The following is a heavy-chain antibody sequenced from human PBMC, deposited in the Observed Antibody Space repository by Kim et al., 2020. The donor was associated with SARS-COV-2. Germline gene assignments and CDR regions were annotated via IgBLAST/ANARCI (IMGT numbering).Heavy chain of an antibody. J-gene: IGHJ4*02. CDR3: ARGCGYSYGYCGPFDY. Sequence: SVKGRFTISRDNAKNSLYLQMNSLRAEDTAVYYCARGCGYSYGYCGPFDYWGQGTLVTVSS. V-gene: IGHV3-11*06. D-gene: IGHD5-18*01.